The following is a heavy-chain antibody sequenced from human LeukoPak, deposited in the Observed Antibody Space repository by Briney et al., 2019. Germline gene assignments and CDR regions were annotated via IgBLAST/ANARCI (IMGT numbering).Heavy chain of an antibody. V-gene: IGHV3-7*01. CDR3: ARFPYYYDSSGYAY. Sequence: GGSLRLSCAASGFTFSSYWMSWVRQAPGKGLEWVANIKQDGSEKYYVDSVKGRFTISRDNAKNSLYLQMNSLRAEDTAVYYCARFPYYYDSSGYAYWGQGTLVTVSS. CDR1: GFTFSSYW. J-gene: IGHJ4*02. D-gene: IGHD3-22*01. CDR2: IKQDGSEK.